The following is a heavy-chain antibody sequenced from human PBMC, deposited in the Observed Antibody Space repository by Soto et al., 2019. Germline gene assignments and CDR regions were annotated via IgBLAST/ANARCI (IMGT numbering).Heavy chain of an antibody. CDR3: ARESTIRPSDGMDV. Sequence: EVQLVESGGDLVQPGGSLRLSCAASGFTFSSYWMSWVRQAPGKGLEWVANIKQDGSEKHYVDSVKGRFTMSRDNAKNSLYLQMNSLRAEDTAVYYCARESTIRPSDGMDVWGQGTTVIVSS. CDR2: IKQDGSEK. CDR1: GFTFSSYW. D-gene: IGHD1-1*01. J-gene: IGHJ6*02. V-gene: IGHV3-7*03.